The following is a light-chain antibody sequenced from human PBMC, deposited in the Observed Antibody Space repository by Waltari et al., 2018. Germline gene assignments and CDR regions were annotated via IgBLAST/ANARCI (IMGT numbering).Light chain of an antibody. V-gene: IGKV1-12*01. J-gene: IGKJ4*01. CDR2: AAS. CDR3: QQGDSFPYT. Sequence: DIQMTQYPSSVSASIGDRVTITCRASQGISSFLAWYQQKPGKAPRLLIYAASTLQSGVPPRFSGSGSGTDFTLTINNLQPEDFATYFCQQGDSFPYTFGGGTKVDIK. CDR1: QGISSF.